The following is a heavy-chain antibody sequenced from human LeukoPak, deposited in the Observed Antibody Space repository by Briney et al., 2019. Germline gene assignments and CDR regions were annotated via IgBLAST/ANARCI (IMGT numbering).Heavy chain of an antibody. Sequence: GGSLRLSCAASGFTFSSYGMHWVRQAPGKGLEGVSVIYSGGSTYYADSVKGRFTISRDNSKNTLYLQMNSLRAEDTAVYYCALRWYYYDSSGSPDDAFDIWGQGTMVTVSS. V-gene: IGHV3-66*01. D-gene: IGHD3-22*01. CDR1: GFTFSSYG. CDR3: ALRWYYYDSSGSPDDAFDI. CDR2: IYSGGST. J-gene: IGHJ3*02.